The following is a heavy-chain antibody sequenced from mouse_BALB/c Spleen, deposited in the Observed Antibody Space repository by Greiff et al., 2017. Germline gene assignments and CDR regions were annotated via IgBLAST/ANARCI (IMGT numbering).Heavy chain of an antibody. CDR1: GFTFSSYG. D-gene: IGHD2-1*01. CDR2: INSNGGST. Sequence: EVQRVESGGGLVQPGGSLKLSCAASGFTFSSYGMSWVRQTPDKRLELVATINSNGGSTYYPDSVKGRFTISRDNAKNTLYLQMSSLKSEDTAMYYFARDGGNFHFDDWGQGTTLTVSS. J-gene: IGHJ2*01. V-gene: IGHV5-6-3*01. CDR3: ARDGGNFHFDD.